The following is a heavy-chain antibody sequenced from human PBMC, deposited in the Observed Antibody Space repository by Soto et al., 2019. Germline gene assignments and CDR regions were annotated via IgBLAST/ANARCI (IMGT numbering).Heavy chain of an antibody. V-gene: IGHV2-5*02. CDR2: IYWDDNK. D-gene: IGHD3-9*01. CDR3: VYRRSRYLNAPFDY. Sequence: QITLKESGPTLVKPTQTLTLTCTFSGFSFSTSGVGVGWIRQSPGKALEWLALIYWDDNKRYSPSLESRLTITKDISKHQVILTITIPVDTATYYSVYRRSRYLNAPFDYWGQGTLVTVSS. CDR1: GFSFSTSGVG. J-gene: IGHJ4*02.